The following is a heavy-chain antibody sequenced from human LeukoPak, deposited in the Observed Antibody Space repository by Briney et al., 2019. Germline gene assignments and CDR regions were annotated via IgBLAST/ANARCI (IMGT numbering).Heavy chain of an antibody. CDR3: ARDRIAGHDTFDI. D-gene: IGHD1-14*01. Sequence: GGSLRLSCAASGFTVSSNYMSWVRQAPGKGLEWVSLINSGGTTYYADSVRGRFTISRDNSKNTLYLRMNSLRTEDTALYYCARDRIAGHDTFDIWGQGTVVTVSS. J-gene: IGHJ3*02. CDR1: GFTVSSNY. CDR2: INSGGTT. V-gene: IGHV3-66*02.